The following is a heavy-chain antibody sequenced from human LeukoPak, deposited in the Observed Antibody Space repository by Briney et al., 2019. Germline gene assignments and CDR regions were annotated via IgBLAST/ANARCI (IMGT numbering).Heavy chain of an antibody. D-gene: IGHD3-3*01. CDR3: ASVLRFLEWSRFDY. V-gene: IGHV4-59*12. Sequence: SETLSLTCTVSGGSISSYYWSWIRQPPGKGLEWIGYIYYSGSTNYNPSLKSRVTISVDTSKNQFSLKLSSVTAADTAVYYCASVLRFLEWSRFDYWGQGTLVTVSS. J-gene: IGHJ4*02. CDR2: IYYSGST. CDR1: GGSISSYY.